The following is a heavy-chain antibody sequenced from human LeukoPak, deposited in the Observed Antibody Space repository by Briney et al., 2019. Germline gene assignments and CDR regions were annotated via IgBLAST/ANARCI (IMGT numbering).Heavy chain of an antibody. J-gene: IGHJ3*02. CDR2: IYYSGST. V-gene: IGHV4-59*01. CDR1: DGSISSYY. CDR3: ARAGDSTHAFDI. D-gene: IGHD2/OR15-2a*01. Sequence: SSETLSLTCTVSDGSISSYYWSWIRQPPGKGLEWIGYIYYSGSTNYNPSLKSRVTISVDTSKNQFSLKLSSVTAADTAVYYCARAGDSTHAFDIWGQGTMVTVSS.